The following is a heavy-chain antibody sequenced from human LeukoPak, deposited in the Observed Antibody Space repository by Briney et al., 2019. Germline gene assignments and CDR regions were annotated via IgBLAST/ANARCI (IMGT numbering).Heavy chain of an antibody. J-gene: IGHJ6*02. CDR1: GGTFSSYA. CDR3: ARRISNPELYYYYYYGMDV. CDR2: IIPIFGTA. V-gene: IGHV1-69*01. Sequence: GASVKVSCKASGGTFSSYAIGWVRQAPGQGLEWMGGIIPIFGTANYAQKFQGRVTITADESTSTAYMELSSLRSEDTAVYYCARRISNPELYYYYYYGMDVWGQGTTVTVSS. D-gene: IGHD1-7*01.